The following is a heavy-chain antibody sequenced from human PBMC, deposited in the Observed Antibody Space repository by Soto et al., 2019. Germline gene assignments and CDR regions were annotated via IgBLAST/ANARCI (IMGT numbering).Heavy chain of an antibody. CDR2: IYYSGST. CDR1: GGSISSGGYY. CDR3: ARDFPSRRRDGYNRSY. J-gene: IGHJ4*02. V-gene: IGHV4-31*03. Sequence: QVQLQESGPGLVKPSQTLSLTCTVSGGSISSGGYYWSWIRQHPGKGLEWIGYIYYSGSTYYNPSLKSRVTLSVDTSKNQFPLKLSSVTAADTAVYYCARDFPSRRRDGYNRSYWGQGTLVTVSS. D-gene: IGHD5-12*01.